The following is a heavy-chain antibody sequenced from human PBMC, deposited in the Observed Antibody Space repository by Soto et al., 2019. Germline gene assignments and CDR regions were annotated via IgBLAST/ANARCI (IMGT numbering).Heavy chain of an antibody. V-gene: IGHV3-33*01. CDR3: ARAAGTGHYYYYGMDV. CDR1: GFTFSSYG. D-gene: IGHD6-13*01. Sequence: GGSLRLSCAASGFTFSSYGMHWVRQAPGKGLEWVAVIWYDGSNKYYADSVRGRFTISRDNSKNTLYLQMNSLRAEDTAVYYCARAAGTGHYYYYGMDVWGQGTTVTVSS. J-gene: IGHJ6*02. CDR2: IWYDGSNK.